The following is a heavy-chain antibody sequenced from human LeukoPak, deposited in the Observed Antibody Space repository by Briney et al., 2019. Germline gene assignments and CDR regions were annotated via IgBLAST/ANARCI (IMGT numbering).Heavy chain of an antibody. CDR2: IYSDGST. J-gene: IGHJ5*02. CDR3: ARDQRSESYYHWGWFDP. D-gene: IGHD1-26*01. CDR1: GFAVSTNY. V-gene: IGHV3-66*02. Sequence: GGSLRLSCAASGFAVSTNYQSWVRQAPREGLEWVSVIYSDGSTYYTDSVKGRFTISRDNSKNTLYLQMNSLRPEDTAVYYCARDQRSESYYHWGWFDPWGQGTLVTVSS.